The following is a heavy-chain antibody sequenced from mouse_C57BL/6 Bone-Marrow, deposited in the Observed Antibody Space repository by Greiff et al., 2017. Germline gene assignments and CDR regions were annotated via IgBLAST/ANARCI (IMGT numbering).Heavy chain of an antibody. CDR3: TTLPLWFHDY. CDR1: GFNIKDDY. Sequence: VQLQQPGAELVRPGASVKLSCTASGFNIKDDYMHWVKQRPEQGLEWIGWIDPENGDTEYASKFQGKATITADTSSNTAYLQLSSLTSEDTAVYYCTTLPLWFHDYWGQGTTLTVSS. J-gene: IGHJ2*01. CDR2: IDPENGDT. D-gene: IGHD2-2*01. V-gene: IGHV14-4*01.